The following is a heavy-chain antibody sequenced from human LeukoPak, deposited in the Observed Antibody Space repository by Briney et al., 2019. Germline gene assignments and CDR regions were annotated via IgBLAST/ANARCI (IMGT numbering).Heavy chain of an antibody. D-gene: IGHD3-16*01. CDR1: GITINTFW. Sequence: GGSLRLSCAASGITINTFWFHWVRQAPGQGLVWVARITADGSITRHADSVKGRFTTSRDSAENTLLLQMSSLRAEDTAVYYCVKDQPQYDDYVYQGIDVWGNGTTVTVSS. J-gene: IGHJ6*04. V-gene: IGHV3-74*01. CDR3: VKDQPQYDDYVYQGIDV. CDR2: ITADGSIT.